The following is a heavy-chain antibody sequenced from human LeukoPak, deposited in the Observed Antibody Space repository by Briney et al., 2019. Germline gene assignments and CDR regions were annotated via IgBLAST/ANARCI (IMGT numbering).Heavy chain of an antibody. CDR2: ITYGGDST. CDR1: GFSFSSYA. Sequence: GGSLRLSCVAYGFSFSSYAMSWVRQAPGKGLEWVSAITYGGDSTYYADSVKGRFTISRDNSKNTLYLQMNSLRAEDTAVYYCAKENCGGDCYPLAGDAFDIWGQGTMVTVSS. D-gene: IGHD2-21*02. CDR3: AKENCGGDCYPLAGDAFDI. V-gene: IGHV3-23*01. J-gene: IGHJ3*02.